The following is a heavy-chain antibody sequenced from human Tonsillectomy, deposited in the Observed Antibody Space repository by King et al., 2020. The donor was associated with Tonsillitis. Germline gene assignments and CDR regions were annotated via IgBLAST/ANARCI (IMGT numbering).Heavy chain of an antibody. Sequence: EVQLVESGGGLVQPGRSLRLSCAASGFTFDDYAMHWVRQAPGKGLEWVSGISWNSGYIGYADSVKGRFTISRDNAKNSLYLQMNSLRAEDTAFYYCTKDIAITILAGMDVWGQGTTVTVSS. CDR1: GFTFDDYA. V-gene: IGHV3-9*01. CDR2: ISWNSGYI. D-gene: IGHD3-3*01. CDR3: TKDIAITILAGMDV. J-gene: IGHJ6*02.